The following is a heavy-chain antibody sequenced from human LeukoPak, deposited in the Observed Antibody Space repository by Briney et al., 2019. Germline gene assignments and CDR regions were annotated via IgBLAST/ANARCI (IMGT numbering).Heavy chain of an antibody. CDR2: IGGSGGDT. CDR1: GFTFSSSA. Sequence: GGSLRLSCVASGFTFSSSAMNWVRQAPGEGLQWVSAIGGSGGDTYYADSVKGRFTISRDNSKNILYLQMNDLRVEDTAVYYCARDLNREDFDYWGQGTLVAVSS. CDR3: ARDLNREDFDY. V-gene: IGHV3-23*01. J-gene: IGHJ4*02. D-gene: IGHD1-14*01.